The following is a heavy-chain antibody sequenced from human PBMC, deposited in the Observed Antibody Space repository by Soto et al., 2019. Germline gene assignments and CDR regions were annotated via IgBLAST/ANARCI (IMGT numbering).Heavy chain of an antibody. CDR2: ISSSSSTI. D-gene: IGHD6-13*01. V-gene: IGHV3-48*01. CDR3: ARDLGSSWYPEYFQH. CDR1: GFNFSSYS. Sequence: EVQLVESGGGLVQPGGSLRLSCAASGFNFSSYSMNWVRQAPGKGLEWVSYISSSSSTIYYADSVKGRFTISRDNAKNSLYLQMNSLRAEDTAVYYCARDLGSSWYPEYFQHWGQGTLVTVSS. J-gene: IGHJ1*01.